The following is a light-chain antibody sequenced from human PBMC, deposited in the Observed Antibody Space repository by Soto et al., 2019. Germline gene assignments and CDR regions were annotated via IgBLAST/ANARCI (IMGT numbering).Light chain of an antibody. V-gene: IGKV3-15*01. CDR3: QPYNNWPLT. Sequence: IVFTLSPVTPSMSPRERASPPCRASLSVFNYLAWYQQKPGQAPRLLIYDTSTRATGVPTRFSGSRSGAEFTLTINSLQSEDFAVYYCQPYNNWPLTFGGGTKVDIK. CDR2: DTS. J-gene: IGKJ4*01. CDR1: LSVFNY.